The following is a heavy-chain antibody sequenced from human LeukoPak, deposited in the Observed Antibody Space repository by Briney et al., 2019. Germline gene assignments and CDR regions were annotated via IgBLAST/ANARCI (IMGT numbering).Heavy chain of an antibody. V-gene: IGHV4-4*07. CDR3: AREYYYDSSGLTFDY. CDR1: GGSISSYY. J-gene: IGHJ4*02. D-gene: IGHD3-22*01. CDR2: IYTSGST. Sequence: SETLSFTCTVSGGSISSYYWSWIRQPAGKGLEWIGRIYTSGSTNYNPSLKSRVTMSVDTSKNQFSLKLSSVTAADTAVYYCAREYYYDSSGLTFDYWGQGTLVTVSS.